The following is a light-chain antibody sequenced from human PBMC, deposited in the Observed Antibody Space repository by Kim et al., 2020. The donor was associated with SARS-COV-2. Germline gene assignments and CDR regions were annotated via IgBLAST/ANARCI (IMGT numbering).Light chain of an antibody. CDR3: QAWDSSNVV. CDR2: QDS. V-gene: IGLV3-1*01. Sequence: SVSPGQTASFTCSGDKLGDKYACCYQQKPGQSPVLVIYQDSKRPSGIPERFSGSNSGNTATLTISGTQAMDEADYYCQAWDSSNVVFGGGTKLTVL. CDR1: KLGDKY. J-gene: IGLJ2*01.